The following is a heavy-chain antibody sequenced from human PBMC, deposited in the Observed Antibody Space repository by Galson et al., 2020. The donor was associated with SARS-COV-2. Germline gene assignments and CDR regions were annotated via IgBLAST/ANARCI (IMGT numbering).Heavy chain of an antibody. CDR1: GFIFNNFV. CDR3: ARGVYCSGTGCYSYVQH. CDR2: IWYDGSNK. Sequence: GESLKISCAASGFIFNNFVMHWVRQAPGRGLEWVAVIWYDGSNKFYADSVKGRFTISRDNSKNTLYLQMNSLRVEDTALYYCARGVYCSGTGCYSYVQHGGQGTLVTVSS. J-gene: IGHJ1*01. V-gene: IGHV3-33*01. D-gene: IGHD2-2*01.